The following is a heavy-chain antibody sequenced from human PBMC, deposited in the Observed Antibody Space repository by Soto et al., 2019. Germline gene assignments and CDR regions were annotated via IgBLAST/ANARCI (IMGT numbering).Heavy chain of an antibody. V-gene: IGHV3-23*01. CDR1: GFTFSSYA. D-gene: IGHD6-19*01. Sequence: EVQLLESGGGLVQPGGSLRLSCAASGFTFSSYAMSWVRQAPGKGLEWVSAISGSGGSTYYADSVKGRFTISRDNSKNTLYRQMNSLRAEDTAVYYCAKGSRRAVAGNWFDPWGQGTLVTVSS. J-gene: IGHJ5*02. CDR2: ISGSGGST. CDR3: AKGSRRAVAGNWFDP.